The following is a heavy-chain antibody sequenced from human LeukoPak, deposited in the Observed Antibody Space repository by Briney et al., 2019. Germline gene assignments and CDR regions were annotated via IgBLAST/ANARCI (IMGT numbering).Heavy chain of an antibody. D-gene: IGHD3-10*01. CDR1: GYTLTELS. J-gene: IGHJ4*02. CDR3: AREGLITIIRGLNFGY. CDR2: FDPEDGET. Sequence: ASVKVSCKVSGYTLTELSMHWVRQAPGKGLEWMGGFDPEDGETIYAQKFQGRVTMTEDTSTDTAYMELSSLRSEDTAVYYCAREGLITIIRGLNFGYWGQGTLVSVSS. V-gene: IGHV1-24*01.